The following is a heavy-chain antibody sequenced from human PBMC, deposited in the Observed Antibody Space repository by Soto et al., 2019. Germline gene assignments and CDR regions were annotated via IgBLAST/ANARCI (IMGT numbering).Heavy chain of an antibody. J-gene: IGHJ5*02. D-gene: IGHD1-26*01. CDR1: GFIFENFG. CDR3: AKNQGVELVPLATVDWFDP. CDR2: ISGSGFKK. Sequence: PGGSLRLSCVASGFIFENFGMSWVRQAPGKGLEWISSISGSGFKKYYADSVKGRFTISRDNSKSTVYLELNNLSAEDTAVYHCAKNQGVELVPLATVDWFDPWGQGSVVIVSS. V-gene: IGHV3-23*01.